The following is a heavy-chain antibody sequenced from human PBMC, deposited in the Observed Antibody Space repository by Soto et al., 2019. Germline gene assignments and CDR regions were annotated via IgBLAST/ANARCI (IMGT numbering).Heavy chain of an antibody. CDR1: GFIFSNAW. CDR2: VKSKTDGGTT. CDR3: TTDSSITRPASCFVY. J-gene: IGHJ4*03. V-gene: IGHV3-15*07. D-gene: IGHD1-20*01. Sequence: GGSLRLSCAASGFIFSNAWINWVRQAPGKGLEWVGRVKSKTDGGTTDFAAPVKGRFAISRDDSKNMVYLQMNSLKTEDTAIYYCTTDSSITRPASCFVYWCHGTLVTVSS.